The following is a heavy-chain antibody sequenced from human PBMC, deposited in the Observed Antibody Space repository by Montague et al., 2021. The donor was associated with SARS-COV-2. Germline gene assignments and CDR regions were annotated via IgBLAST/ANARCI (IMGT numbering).Heavy chain of an antibody. Sequence: SETLSLTCTVSGGSISSYYWSRIRQPPGKGLEWIGYISDSGSTNYSPSLKSRVTMSVDTSKNQMSLKLTSVTAADTAVYYCARGCLSYFGAGSHCYGMDVWGQGTTVTVSS. CDR1: GGSISSYY. V-gene: IGHV4-59*01. CDR2: ISDSGST. J-gene: IGHJ6*02. CDR3: ARGCLSYFGAGSHCYGMDV. D-gene: IGHD3-10*01.